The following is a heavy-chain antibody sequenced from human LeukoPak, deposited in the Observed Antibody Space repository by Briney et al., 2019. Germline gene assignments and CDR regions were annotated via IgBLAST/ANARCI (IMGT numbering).Heavy chain of an antibody. D-gene: IGHD3-10*01. Sequence: GASVKVSCKASGYTFTSYDINWVRQATGQGLEGMGWMNPNSCNTGYAQKFQGRVTMTRNTSISTAYMELSSLRSEDTAVYYCALFRGVFFDYWGQGTLVTVSS. CDR2: MNPNSCNT. CDR3: ALFRGVFFDY. J-gene: IGHJ4*02. CDR1: GYTFTSYD. V-gene: IGHV1-8*01.